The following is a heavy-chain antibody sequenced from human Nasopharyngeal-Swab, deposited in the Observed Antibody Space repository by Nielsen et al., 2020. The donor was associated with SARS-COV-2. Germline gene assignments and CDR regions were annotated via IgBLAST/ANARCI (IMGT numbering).Heavy chain of an antibody. Sequence: GGSLRLSCAASGFIFTTYGMHWVRQAPGKGLEWVALIPYDGSKKYYADSVKGRFTISRDKSKNTLYLQMNNLRAEDTAVYYCTRDRVFYYDSSGRKEFEYWGQGTRVTVSS. CDR3: TRDRVFYYDSSGRKEFEY. CDR2: IPYDGSKK. J-gene: IGHJ4*02. V-gene: IGHV3-33*05. CDR1: GFIFTTYG. D-gene: IGHD3-22*01.